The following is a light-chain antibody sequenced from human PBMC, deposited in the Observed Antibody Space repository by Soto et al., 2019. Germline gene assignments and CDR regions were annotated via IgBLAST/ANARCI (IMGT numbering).Light chain of an antibody. CDR2: GAS. J-gene: IGKJ4*01. Sequence: EIVLTQSPGTLSLSPGERATLSCRASQSASSSYLAWYQQKPGQAPRLLIYGASSRATGIPDRFSGSGSGTDFTLTISRLEPEDFAFYYCQQYGSSPLTFGGGTKVDIK. CDR1: QSASSSY. V-gene: IGKV3-20*01. CDR3: QQYGSSPLT.